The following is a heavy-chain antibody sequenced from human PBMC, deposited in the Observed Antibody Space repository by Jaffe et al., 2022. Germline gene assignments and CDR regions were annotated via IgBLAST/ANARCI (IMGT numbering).Heavy chain of an antibody. V-gene: IGHV3-23*01. D-gene: IGHD6-13*01. J-gene: IGHJ4*02. Sequence: EVQLLESGGGLVQPGGSLRLSCAASGFAFSSYAMSWVRQAPGKGLEWVSPLSGSSSTTYYADSVKGRFTISRDNSKNTLYLQMNSLRAEDTAVYYCAKGSSMRSDYYFDYWGQGTLVTVSS. CDR1: GFAFSSYA. CDR2: LSGSSSTT. CDR3: AKGSSMRSDYYFDY.